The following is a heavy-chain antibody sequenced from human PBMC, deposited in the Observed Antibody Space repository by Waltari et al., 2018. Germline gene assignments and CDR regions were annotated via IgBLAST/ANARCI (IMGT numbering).Heavy chain of an antibody. D-gene: IGHD1-26*01. V-gene: IGHV3-53*01. Sequence: EVQLVESGGGLIQPGGSLGLSCAVSGFTVSTTYMTWVRQTPGKGMEWVSTIYTGGSTYYAESVKGRFTISRDNSKNTLYLQMNSLRAEDTAVYFCARDGNSSFHFDYWGQGTLVTVSS. CDR2: IYTGGST. CDR1: GFTVSTTY. J-gene: IGHJ4*02. CDR3: ARDGNSSFHFDY.